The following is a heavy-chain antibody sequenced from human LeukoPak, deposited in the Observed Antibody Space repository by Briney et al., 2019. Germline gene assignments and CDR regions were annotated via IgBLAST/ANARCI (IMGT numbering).Heavy chain of an antibody. CDR2: INPNSGGT. J-gene: IGHJ4*02. CDR3: ARDKFGELFSFDY. V-gene: IGHV1-2*02. CDR1: GYTFSGYY. Sequence: VASVKVSCKAAGYTFSGYYMHWVRQAPGQGLEWMGWINPNSGGTNYAQKFQGRVTMTRDTSISTAYMELSRLRSDDTAVYYCARDKFGELFSFDYWGQGTLVTVSS. D-gene: IGHD3-10*01.